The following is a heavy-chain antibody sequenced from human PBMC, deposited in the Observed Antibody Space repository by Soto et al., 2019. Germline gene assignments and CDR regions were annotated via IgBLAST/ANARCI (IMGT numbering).Heavy chain of an antibody. CDR3: ARCDCDSNNYCHLDL. D-gene: IGHD4-4*01. J-gene: IGHJ4*02. CDR2: LFPSDVE. CDR1: GFSLNSDTMR. Sequence: QVTLKESGPVLVKPTETLTLSCDVSGFSLNSDTMRVTWIRQSPGKALEWLADLFPSDVESYNKSLRRRLTAPXAXPXXRVVLSMTSMNPVDTGTYFCARCDCDSNNYCHLDLWGPGIEVTVSS. V-gene: IGHV2-26*01.